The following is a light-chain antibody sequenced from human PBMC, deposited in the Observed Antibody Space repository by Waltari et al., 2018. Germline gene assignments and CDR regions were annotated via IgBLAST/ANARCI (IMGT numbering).Light chain of an antibody. CDR3: CSYSGDTI. V-gene: IGLV1-44*01. CDR1: ASNIGDNV. CDR2: RND. Sequence: QSVLTQPPSASGTPGQRVTISCSGRASNIGDNVVNWYQQFPGKAPKLVIYRNDQRPSGVPDRFSGSKSGTSASLTISSLRADDEADYYCCSYSGDTIFGGGTTLTVL. J-gene: IGLJ2*01.